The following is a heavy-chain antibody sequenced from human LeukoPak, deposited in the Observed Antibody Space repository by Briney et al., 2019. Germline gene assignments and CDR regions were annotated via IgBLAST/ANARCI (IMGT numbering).Heavy chain of an antibody. CDR3: ARARGDYDILTGYEPPHWFDP. CDR2: IYYSGST. V-gene: IGHV4-61*01. J-gene: IGHJ5*02. D-gene: IGHD3-9*01. Sequence: SETLSLTCSVSGYSISSGYYWGWIRQPPGKGLEWIGYIYYSGSTNYNPSLKSRVTISVDTSKNQFSLKLSSVTAADTAVYYCARARGDYDILTGYEPPHWFDPWGQGTLVTVSS. CDR1: GYSISSGYY.